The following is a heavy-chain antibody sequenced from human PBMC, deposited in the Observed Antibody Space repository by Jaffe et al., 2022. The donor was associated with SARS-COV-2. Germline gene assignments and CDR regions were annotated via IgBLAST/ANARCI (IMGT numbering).Heavy chain of an antibody. Sequence: EVQLVESGGGLVKPGGSLRLSCAASGFTFSSYSMNWVRQAPGKGLEWVSSISSSSSYIYYADSVKGRFTISRDNAKNSLYLQMNSLRAEDTAVYYCARDEVESSGWYTYGMDVWGQGTTVTVSS. CDR1: GFTFSSYS. CDR3: ARDEVESSGWYTYGMDV. J-gene: IGHJ6*02. V-gene: IGHV3-21*01. CDR2: ISSSSSYI. D-gene: IGHD6-19*01.